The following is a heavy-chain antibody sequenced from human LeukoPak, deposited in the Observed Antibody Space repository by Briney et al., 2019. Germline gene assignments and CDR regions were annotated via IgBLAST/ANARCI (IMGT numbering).Heavy chain of an antibody. CDR3: ARGVHYYDSSGETLAYYFDY. V-gene: IGHV1-46*01. Sequence: GASVKVSCKASGYTFTSYYMHWVRQAPGQGLEWMGMINPSGGSTSYAQKFQGRVTMTRDTSTSTVYMELSSLRSEDTAVYYCARGVHYYDSSGETLAYYFDYWGQGTLVTVSS. CDR2: INPSGGST. D-gene: IGHD3-22*01. CDR1: GYTFTSYY. J-gene: IGHJ4*02.